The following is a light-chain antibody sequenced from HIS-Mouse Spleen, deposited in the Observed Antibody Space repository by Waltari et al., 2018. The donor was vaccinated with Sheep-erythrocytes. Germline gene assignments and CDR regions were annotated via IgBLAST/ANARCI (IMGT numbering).Light chain of an antibody. V-gene: IGLV3-10*01. Sequence: SYELTQPPSVSVSPGQTARITCSGDALPKKYAYWYQQKPGQAPVLVIYEDSKRPHGIPASFSGSSSGTMATFTISGAQVEDEADYYCYSTDSSGNHSNLVFGGGTKLTVL. CDR2: EDS. CDR1: ALPKKY. CDR3: YSTDSSGNHSNLV. J-gene: IGLJ3*02.